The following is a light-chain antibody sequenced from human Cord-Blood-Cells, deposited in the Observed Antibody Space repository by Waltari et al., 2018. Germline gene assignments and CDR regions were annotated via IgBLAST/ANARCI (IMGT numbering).Light chain of an antibody. Sequence: EIVITQSPAPLPVSPGERATLSCRASQSVSSNLAWYQQKPGQAPRLLIYGASTRATGIPARFSGSGSGTEFTLTISSLQSEDFAVYYCQQYNNWPRSFGQGTKVEVK. CDR2: GAS. CDR1: QSVSSN. V-gene: IGKV3-15*01. J-gene: IGKJ1*01. CDR3: QQYNNWPRS.